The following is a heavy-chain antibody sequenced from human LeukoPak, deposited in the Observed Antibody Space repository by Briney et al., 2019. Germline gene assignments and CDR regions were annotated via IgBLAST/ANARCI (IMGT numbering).Heavy chain of an antibody. D-gene: IGHD3-22*01. CDR3: ASGGTSSGYFY. V-gene: IGHV3-11*03. CDR1: GFTFSDYY. Sequence: GGSLRLSCAASGFTFSDYYMSWIRQAPGKGLEWVSYISSSSSYTNYADSVKGRFTISRDNAKNSLYLQMNSLRAEDTAVYYCASGGTSSGYFYWGQGTLVTVSS. CDR2: ISSSSSYT. J-gene: IGHJ4*02.